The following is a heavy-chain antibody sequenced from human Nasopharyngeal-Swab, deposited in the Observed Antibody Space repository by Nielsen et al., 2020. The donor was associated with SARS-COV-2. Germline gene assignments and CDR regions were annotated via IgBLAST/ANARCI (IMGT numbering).Heavy chain of an antibody. J-gene: IGHJ6*02. D-gene: IGHD5-12*01. Sequence: GESLKISCAASGFTLSNYWTHWFRQAPGKGLAWVALINSDGSTTSYADSVKGRFTISRDNSKNTLDLQMNSLRAEDTAMYYCAKDRDSGDDSGEYYHYYGMDVWGQGTTVTVSS. CDR3: AKDRDSGDDSGEYYHYYGMDV. V-gene: IGHV3-74*01. CDR1: GFTLSNYW. CDR2: INSDGSTT.